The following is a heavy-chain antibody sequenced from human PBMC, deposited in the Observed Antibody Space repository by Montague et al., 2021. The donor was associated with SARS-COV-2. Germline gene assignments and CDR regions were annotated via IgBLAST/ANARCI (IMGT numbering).Heavy chain of an antibody. CDR1: GGSISSYY. J-gene: IGHJ4*02. V-gene: IGHV4-59*12. D-gene: IGHD2-15*01. Sequence: SETLSLTCTVSGGSISSYYWSWIRQPPGKGLEWIGYIYYSGSTNYNPSLKSRVTISVDTSKNQFSLKLSSVTAADTAVYYCARYCMGVSRAAFAVDYWGQGTLVTVSS. CDR2: IYYSGST. CDR3: ARYCMGVSRAAFAVDY.